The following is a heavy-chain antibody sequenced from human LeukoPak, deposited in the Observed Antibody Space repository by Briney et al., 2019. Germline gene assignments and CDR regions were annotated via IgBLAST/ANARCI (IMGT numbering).Heavy chain of an antibody. V-gene: IGHV1-8*01. CDR1: GYTFTSYD. D-gene: IGHD3-22*01. CDR3: ARFSYDSSGYYYGGVDY. J-gene: IGHJ4*02. Sequence: GASVKVSCKASGYTFTSYDINWVRQATGKGLEWMGWMNPNSGNTGYAQKFQGRVTMTRNTSISTAYMELSSLRSEDTAVYYCARFSYDSSGYYYGGVDYWGQGTLVTVSS. CDR2: MNPNSGNT.